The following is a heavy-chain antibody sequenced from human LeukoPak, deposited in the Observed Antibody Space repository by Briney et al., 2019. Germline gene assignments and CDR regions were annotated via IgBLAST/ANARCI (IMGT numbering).Heavy chain of an antibody. CDR2: IYYSGST. J-gene: IGHJ4*02. CDR3: ARGFYGDYDDY. D-gene: IGHD4-17*01. CDR1: GGSISSSSYY. Sequence: SETLSLTCTVSGGSISSSSYYWGWIRQPPGKGLEWIGYIYYSGSTYYNPSLKSRVTISVDTSKNQFSLKLSSVTAADTAVYYCARGFYGDYDDYWGQGTLVTVSS. V-gene: IGHV4-30-4*08.